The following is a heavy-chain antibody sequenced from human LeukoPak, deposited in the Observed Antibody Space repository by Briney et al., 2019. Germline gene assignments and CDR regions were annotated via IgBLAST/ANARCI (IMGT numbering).Heavy chain of an antibody. V-gene: IGHV1-24*01. J-gene: IGHJ4*02. Sequence: ASVKVSCKVSGYTLTELSMHWVRQAPGKGLEWMGGFDPEDGETIYAQKFQGRVTMTEDTSTDTAYMELSSLRSEDTAVYYCATWAIAAAKASRVLKYWGQGTLVTVSS. CDR2: FDPEDGET. CDR3: ATWAIAAAKASRVLKY. CDR1: GYTLTELS. D-gene: IGHD6-13*01.